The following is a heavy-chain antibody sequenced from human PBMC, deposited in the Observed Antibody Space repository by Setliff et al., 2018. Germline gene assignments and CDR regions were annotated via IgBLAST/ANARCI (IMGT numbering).Heavy chain of an antibody. CDR2: ISAYNGNT. J-gene: IGHJ4*02. D-gene: IGHD3-3*01. CDR3: ARAPRLEWILPTFDY. CDR1: GYTFTSYG. V-gene: IGHV1-18*01. Sequence: ASVKVSCKASGYTFTSYGISWVRQAPGQGLEWMGWISAYNGNTDYAQKLQGRVTMTTDTSTSTAYMELRSLRSDDTAVYYCARAPRLEWILPTFDYWGQGTPVTVSS.